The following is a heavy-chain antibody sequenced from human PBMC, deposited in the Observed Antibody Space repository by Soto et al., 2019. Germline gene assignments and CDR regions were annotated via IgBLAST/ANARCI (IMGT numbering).Heavy chain of an antibody. V-gene: IGHV3-74*01. CDR2: INSDGSST. CDR1: GFTFSSYW. J-gene: IGHJ6*02. Sequence: PGGSLRLSCAASGFTFSSYWMHWVRQAPGKGLVWVSRINSDGSSTSYADSVKGRFTISRDNAKNTLYLQMNSLRAEDTAVYYCARFPEYYYDSSGYYPTLYYYGMDVWGQGTTVTVSS. CDR3: ARFPEYYYDSSGYYPTLYYYGMDV. D-gene: IGHD3-22*01.